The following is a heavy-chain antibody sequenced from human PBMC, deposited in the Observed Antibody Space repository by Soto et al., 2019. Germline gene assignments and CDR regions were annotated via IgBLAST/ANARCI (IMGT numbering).Heavy chain of an antibody. V-gene: IGHV4-59*01. CDR2: IHYSGST. CDR1: GGSISSYY. Sequence: SETLSLTCTVSGGSISSYYWSWNRQPPGKGLEWIGYIHYSGSTSYNPSLKSRVTMTVDTSKNQFSLKLYSVTAADTAVYYCARGDYYGRSDYWGPGTLVTVSS. CDR3: ARGDYYGRSDY. J-gene: IGHJ4*02. D-gene: IGHD3-10*01.